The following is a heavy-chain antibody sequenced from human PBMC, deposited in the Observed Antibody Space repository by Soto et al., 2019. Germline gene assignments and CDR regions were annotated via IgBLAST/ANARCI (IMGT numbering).Heavy chain of an antibody. J-gene: IGHJ6*03. D-gene: IGHD3-3*01. CDR1: GYTFTSYD. CDR2: MNPNSGNT. CDR3: ARVETGPFCITIFGEVQNAAYYYYYMDV. V-gene: IGHV1-8*01. Sequence: ASVKVSCKASGYTFTSYDINWVRQATGQGLEWMGWMNPNSGNTGYAQKFRGRDTMTRNTSISTAYMELSNLRSEDTAVYYCARVETGPFCITIFGEVQNAAYYYYYMDVWGKGTTVTVSS.